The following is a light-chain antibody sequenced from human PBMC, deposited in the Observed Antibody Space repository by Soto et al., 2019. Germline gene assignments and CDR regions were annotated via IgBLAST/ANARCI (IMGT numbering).Light chain of an antibody. V-gene: IGKV3-20*01. CDR1: QSVSSSY. CDR2: DAS. Sequence: EIVLTQSPGTLSLSPGERATLSCRASQSVSSSYLAWYQQKPGQAPRLLMYDASTRATGIPDRFSGSGSGTDFTLTISRLEPEDFAVYYCQQYGNLPLTFGGGTKVDIK. CDR3: QQYGNLPLT. J-gene: IGKJ4*01.